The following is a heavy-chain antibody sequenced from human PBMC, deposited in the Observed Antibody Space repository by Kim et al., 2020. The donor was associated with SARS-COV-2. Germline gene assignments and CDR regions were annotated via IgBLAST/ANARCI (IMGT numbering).Heavy chain of an antibody. CDR1: GGSISSYY. D-gene: IGHD6-13*01. CDR2: IYTSGST. Sequence: SETLSLTCTVSGGSISSYYWSWIRQPAGKGLEWIGRIYTSGSTNYNPSLKSRVTMSVNTSKNQFSLKLSSVTAADTAVYYCARDHPLGIAAAGTWFDPWGQGTLVTVAS. CDR3: ARDHPLGIAAAGTWFDP. J-gene: IGHJ5*02. V-gene: IGHV4-4*07.